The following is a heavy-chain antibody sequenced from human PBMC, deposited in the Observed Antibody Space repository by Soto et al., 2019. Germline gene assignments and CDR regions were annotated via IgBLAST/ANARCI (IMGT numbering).Heavy chain of an antibody. CDR2: ISGSGGST. CDR1: GFTFSSYG. J-gene: IGHJ4*02. CDR3: AKASAPGGTYFPLWF. V-gene: IGHV3-23*01. Sequence: PSETLRLSCAASGFTFSSYGMSWVRQAPGKGLEWVSSISGSGGSTYYADSVKGRFTISRDNSKNTLYLQMNSLRAEDTAVYYCAKASAPGGTYFPLWFWGQGTPVTVSS. D-gene: IGHD1-26*01.